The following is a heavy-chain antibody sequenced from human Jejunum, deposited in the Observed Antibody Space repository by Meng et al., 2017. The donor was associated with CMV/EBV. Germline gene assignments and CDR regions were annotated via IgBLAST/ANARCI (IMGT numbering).Heavy chain of an antibody. D-gene: IGHD5-24*01. J-gene: IGHJ5*02. CDR1: CGSSSNSY. CDR2: IQPSGSP. CDR3: SRGADAYNYGRS. Sequence: VQHKQWGRGLLKPPGPLSVTWGHPCGSSSNSYWSWIRQSAGNGLEWIVEIQPSGSPKYNPSLHSRLHMSVVPSTTQFSLNLRSVTAADTDVYYCSRGADAYNYGRSWGQGTLVTVSS. V-gene: IGHV4-34*01.